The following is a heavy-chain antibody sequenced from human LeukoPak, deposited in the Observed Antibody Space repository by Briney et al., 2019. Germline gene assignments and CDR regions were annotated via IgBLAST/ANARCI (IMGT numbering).Heavy chain of an antibody. Sequence: GGSLRLSCAASGFTSSSYGMHWVRQAPGKGLEWVAVIWYDGSNKYYADSVKGRFTISRDNSKNTLYLQMNSLRAEDTAVYYCARQLWFGGKNWFDPWGQGTLVTVSS. CDR2: IWYDGSNK. J-gene: IGHJ5*02. V-gene: IGHV3-33*01. CDR3: ARQLWFGGKNWFDP. D-gene: IGHD3-10*01. CDR1: GFTSSSYG.